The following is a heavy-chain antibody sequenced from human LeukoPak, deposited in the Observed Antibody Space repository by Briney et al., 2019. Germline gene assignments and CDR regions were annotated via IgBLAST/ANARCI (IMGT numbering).Heavy chain of an antibody. CDR1: GGSISSNNYY. CDR3: ARRGEPLGYYYYYMDV. Sequence: SETLSLTCTVSGGSISSNNYYRGWIRQPPGKGLEWIGSIYYSGSTYYNPSLKSRVTISVDTSKNQFSLKLSSVTAADTAVYYCARRGEPLGYYYYYMDVWGKGTTVTVSS. V-gene: IGHV4-39*01. CDR2: IYYSGST. J-gene: IGHJ6*03. D-gene: IGHD1-26*01.